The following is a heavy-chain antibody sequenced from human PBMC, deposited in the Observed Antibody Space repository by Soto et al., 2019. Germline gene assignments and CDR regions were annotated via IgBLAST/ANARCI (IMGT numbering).Heavy chain of an antibody. CDR3: ARDQFPLMELRGSFDP. Sequence: VQLVQSGAEVKKPGASVKVSCKASGYTFTSYGISWVRQAPGQGLEWMGWISAYNGNTNYAQKLQGRVTMTTDTASSTAYMELRSLRSDDTAVYYCARDQFPLMELRGSFDPWGQGTLVTVSS. V-gene: IGHV1-18*01. J-gene: IGHJ5*02. CDR2: ISAYNGNT. D-gene: IGHD1-7*01. CDR1: GYTFTSYG.